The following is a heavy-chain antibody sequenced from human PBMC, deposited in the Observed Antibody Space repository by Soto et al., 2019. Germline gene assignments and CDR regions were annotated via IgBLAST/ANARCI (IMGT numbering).Heavy chain of an antibody. CDR1: GFTFSDYY. J-gene: IGHJ6*02. Sequence: PGGSLRLSCAASGFTFSDYYMSWIRQAPGKGLEWVSYISSSSSYTNYADSVKGRFTISRDNAKNSLYLRMNSLRAEDTAVYYCAREAAWVYPYYYYYGMDVWGQGTTVTVSS. D-gene: IGHD6-13*01. V-gene: IGHV3-11*06. CDR2: ISSSSSYT. CDR3: AREAAWVYPYYYYYGMDV.